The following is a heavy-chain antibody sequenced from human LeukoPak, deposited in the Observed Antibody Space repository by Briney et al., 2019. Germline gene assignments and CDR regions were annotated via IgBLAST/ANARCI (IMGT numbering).Heavy chain of an antibody. J-gene: IGHJ4*02. V-gene: IGHV3-21*01. Sequence: GRSLRLSCAASGFTFSSYGMDWVRQAPGKGLEWVSSISSSGSYIYYADSLKGRFTISRDNAKNSLYLQMNSLRAEDTAVYYCAREDASSWDYWGQGILVTVSS. CDR1: GFTFSSYG. CDR3: AREDASSWDY. CDR2: ISSSGSYI. D-gene: IGHD6-13*01.